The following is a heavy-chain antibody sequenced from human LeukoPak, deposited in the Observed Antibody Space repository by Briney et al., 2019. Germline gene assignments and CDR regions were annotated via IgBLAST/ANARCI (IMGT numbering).Heavy chain of an antibody. CDR1: GCTFSTHS. D-gene: IGHD6-19*01. CDR3: CVAYSRGWYDYYYYYMDV. Sequence: ASVKVSCKASGCTFSTHSISWVRRAPGQRLEWMGRIIPIFGKIEYAQKFQCRVTMTTNTSISSDYMVLRSLRSEDTADYCCCVAYSRGWYDYYYYYMDVWGKGTTVTVSS. CDR2: IIPIFGKI. J-gene: IGHJ6*03. V-gene: IGHV1-69*02.